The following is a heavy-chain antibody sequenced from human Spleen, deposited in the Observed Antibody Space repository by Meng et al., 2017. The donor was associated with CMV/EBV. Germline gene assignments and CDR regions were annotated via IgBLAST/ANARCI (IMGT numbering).Heavy chain of an antibody. CDR2: INHVGAT. CDR1: GGAFTGCY. CDR3: ARAPLILGYFDH. Sequence: GGAFTGCYWSWIRQSPGQGLEWIGDINHVGATRYNPSLNGRLTISLDTSKTQFSLKLTSVTAADSAVYYCARAPLILGYFDHWGQGTLVTVSS. D-gene: IGHD1-26*01. V-gene: IGHV4-34*01. J-gene: IGHJ4*02.